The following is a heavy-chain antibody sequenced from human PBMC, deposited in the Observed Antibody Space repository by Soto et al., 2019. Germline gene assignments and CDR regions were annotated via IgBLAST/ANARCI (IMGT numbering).Heavy chain of an antibody. CDR3: ASRPGDESYDFDKRKDAFDI. CDR2: IYPGDSDT. D-gene: IGHD5-12*01. Sequence: GESLKISCKGSGYSFTSYWIGWVRQMPGKGLEWMGIIYPGDSDTRYSPSFQGQVTISADKSISTAYLQCSSLKASDTAMYYCASRPGDESYDFDKRKDAFDIWGQGTMVTVSS. CDR1: GYSFTSYW. J-gene: IGHJ3*02. V-gene: IGHV5-51*01.